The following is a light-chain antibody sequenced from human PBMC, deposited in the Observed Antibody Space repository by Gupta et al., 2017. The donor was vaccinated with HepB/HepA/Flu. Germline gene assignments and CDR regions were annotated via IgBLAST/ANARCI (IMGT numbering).Light chain of an antibody. Sequence: QSVLTQPPSVSGAPGQRVTISCTGSSSNMGTPYDVSWYQQLPGTAPKLLIYANNNRRSGVPDRSSGSKSVTSASLAITGLQAEDEADYYCQSYDNSLNAWVFGGGTKVTVL. J-gene: IGLJ2*01. V-gene: IGLV1-40*01. CDR3: QSYDNSLNAWV. CDR2: ANN. CDR1: SSNMGTPYD.